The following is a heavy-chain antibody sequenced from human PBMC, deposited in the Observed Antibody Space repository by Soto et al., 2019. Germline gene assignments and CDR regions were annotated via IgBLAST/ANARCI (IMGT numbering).Heavy chain of an antibody. CDR1: SVSINNNY. V-gene: IGHV4-59*01. CDR2: IFSNGRT. Sequence: TLSLTCTVSSVSINNNYCSWIRQPPGRGLEWIGYIFSNGRTNYNPSLETRVAISVDTSKNQLSLKLMSVAAADTAVYYCARGGDNSPWYYSLWGQGTLVTVPS. CDR3: ARGGDNSPWYYSL. J-gene: IGHJ4*02. D-gene: IGHD3-10*01.